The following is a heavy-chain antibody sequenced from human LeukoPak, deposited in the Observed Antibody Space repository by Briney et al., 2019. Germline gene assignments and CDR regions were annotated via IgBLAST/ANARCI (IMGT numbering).Heavy chain of an antibody. CDR2: ITASGTAM. CDR3: ASSGSYRFDY. CDR1: GFTFSSYS. J-gene: IGHJ4*02. D-gene: IGHD1-26*01. Sequence: PWGALRLSFSASGFTFSSYSMNWVRRAPGKGLEWVSHITASGTAMFYADSVKGRFTISRDNAKNSLYLQMNSLRDEDTAVYYCASSGSYRFDYWGQGTLVTVSS. V-gene: IGHV3-48*02.